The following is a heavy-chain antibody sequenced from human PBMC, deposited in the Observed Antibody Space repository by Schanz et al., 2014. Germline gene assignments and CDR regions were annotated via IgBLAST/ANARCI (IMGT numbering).Heavy chain of an antibody. CDR2: IYYSGST. V-gene: IGHV4-59*01. CDR1: SASIRTYY. CDR3: TRDGYSRNCPDY. D-gene: IGHD1-26*01. J-gene: IGHJ4*02. Sequence: QVQLQESGPGLVKPSETLSLTCTVSSASIRTYYWSWIRQPPGKGLEWIGYIYYSGSTTYNPSLKSRVTISVDTSKKQFSLNLSSVTAADTAVYYCTRDGYSRNCPDYWGQGTLVTVSS.